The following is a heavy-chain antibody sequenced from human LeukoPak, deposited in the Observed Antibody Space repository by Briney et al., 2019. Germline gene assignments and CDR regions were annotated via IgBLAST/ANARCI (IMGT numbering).Heavy chain of an antibody. CDR2: INHSGST. D-gene: IGHD6-25*01. Sequence: GSLRLSCAASGFTFSNAWMTWVRQPPGKGLEWIGEINHSGSTNYNPSLKSRVTISVDTSKNQFSLKLSSVTAADTAVYYCARGIAATHDAFDIWGQGTMVTVSS. CDR1: GFTFSNAW. J-gene: IGHJ3*02. V-gene: IGHV4-34*01. CDR3: ARGIAATHDAFDI.